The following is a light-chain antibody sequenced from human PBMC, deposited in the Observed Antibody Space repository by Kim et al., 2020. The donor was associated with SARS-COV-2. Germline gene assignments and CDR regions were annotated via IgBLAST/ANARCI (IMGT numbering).Light chain of an antibody. Sequence: ATINCKSSHSVLYNSNNKNYLAWYKQKPGQPPKLLINWASTRESGVPDRFIGSGSGTDFTLTISSLQPADVAVYYCQQYYNSPVTFGGGTKVDIK. CDR2: WAS. CDR1: HSVLYNSNNKNY. J-gene: IGKJ4*01. CDR3: QQYYNSPVT. V-gene: IGKV4-1*01.